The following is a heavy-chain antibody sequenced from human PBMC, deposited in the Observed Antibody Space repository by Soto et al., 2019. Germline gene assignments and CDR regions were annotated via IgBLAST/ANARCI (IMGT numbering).Heavy chain of an antibody. Sequence: ASVKVSCKASGYAFSFGFSWVRQAPGQGLEWMGWISASDGSTNSTQKFRGRISLTTDTSTNTAYLDLLSLTSDDTAVYFCATYYFGSGSYYRFDNWGQGTLVTVSS. J-gene: IGHJ4*02. D-gene: IGHD3-10*01. V-gene: IGHV1-18*01. CDR2: ISASDGST. CDR3: ATYYFGSGSYYRFDN. CDR1: GYAFSFG.